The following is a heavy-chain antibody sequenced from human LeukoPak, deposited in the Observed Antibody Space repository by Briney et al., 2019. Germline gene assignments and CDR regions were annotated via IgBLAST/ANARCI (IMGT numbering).Heavy chain of an antibody. Sequence: GASVKVSCKASGYTFTSYGISWERQAPGQGLEWMGWISAYNGNTNYAQKLQGRVTMTTDTSTSTAYMELRSLRSDDTAVYYCARDQGSEAVLYYYYGMDVWGQGTTVTVSS. V-gene: IGHV1-18*01. CDR3: ARDQGSEAVLYYYYGMDV. CDR2: ISAYNGNT. J-gene: IGHJ6*02. D-gene: IGHD2-15*01. CDR1: GYTFTSYG.